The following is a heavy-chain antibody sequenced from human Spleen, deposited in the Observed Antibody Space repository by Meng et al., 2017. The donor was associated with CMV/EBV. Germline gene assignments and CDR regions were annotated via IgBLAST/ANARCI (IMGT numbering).Heavy chain of an antibody. CDR3: AIQLPSRGFYYHGMDV. J-gene: IGHJ6*02. CDR2: MWYDGSNK. CDR1: GFTFSSYG. Sequence: GGSLRLSCAASGFTFSSYGMHWVRQAPGKGLEWVAVMWYDGSNKYYADSVKGRFTISRDNSKNTLYLQMNSLRAEDTAVYYCAIQLPSRGFYYHGMDVWGQGTTVTVSS. D-gene: IGHD2-2*01. V-gene: IGHV3-30*02.